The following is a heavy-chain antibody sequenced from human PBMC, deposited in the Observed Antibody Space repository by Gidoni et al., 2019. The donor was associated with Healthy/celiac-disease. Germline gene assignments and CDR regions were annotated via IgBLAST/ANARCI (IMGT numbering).Heavy chain of an antibody. CDR1: GFTFSSYW. V-gene: IGHV3-7*03. Sequence: EVQLVESGGGLVQPGGSLRLSCAASGFTFSSYWMSWVRQAPGKGLEWVANIKQDGSEKYYVDSVKGRFTISRDNAKNSLYLQMNSLRAEDTAVYYCAREMSSGWPYYYYGMDVWGQGTTVTVSS. J-gene: IGHJ6*02. CDR2: IKQDGSEK. CDR3: AREMSSGWPYYYYGMDV. D-gene: IGHD6-19*01.